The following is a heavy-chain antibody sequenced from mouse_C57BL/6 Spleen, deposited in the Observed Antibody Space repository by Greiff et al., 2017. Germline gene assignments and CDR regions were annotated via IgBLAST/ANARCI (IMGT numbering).Heavy chain of an antibody. CDR1: GYSITSGYY. CDR3: AFITTAPHWYFDV. CDR2: ISYDGSN. V-gene: IGHV3-6*01. J-gene: IGHJ1*03. Sequence: DVKLVESGPGLVKPSQSLSLTCSVTGYSITSGYYWNWIRQFPGNKLEWMGYISYDGSNNYNPSLKNRISITRDTSKNQFFLKLNSVTTEDTATYYCAFITTAPHWYFDVWGTGTTVTVSS. D-gene: IGHD1-1*01.